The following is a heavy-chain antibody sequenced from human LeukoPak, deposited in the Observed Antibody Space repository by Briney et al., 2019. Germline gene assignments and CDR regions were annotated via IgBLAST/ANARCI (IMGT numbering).Heavy chain of an antibody. J-gene: IGHJ6*03. Sequence: PGGSLRLSRAASGFTFSSYAVSWVRQAPGKGLEWVSSISGSGGSTYSADSVKGRFTISRDNSKNTLYLQMNSLRAEDTAVYYCARDQYYYDSSGYYPIYCYYYMDVWGKGTTVTVSS. D-gene: IGHD3-22*01. V-gene: IGHV3-23*01. CDR3: ARDQYYYDSSGYYPIYCYYYMDV. CDR2: ISGSGGST. CDR1: GFTFSSYA.